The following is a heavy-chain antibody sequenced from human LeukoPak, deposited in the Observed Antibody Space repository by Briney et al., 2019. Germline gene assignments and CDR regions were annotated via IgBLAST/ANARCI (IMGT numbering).Heavy chain of an antibody. CDR2: ISFSGANT. CDR1: GFTFRDSA. Sequence: GGCLRLSCAGSGFTFRDSAMTWVRQAPGKGLEWVSLISFSGANTYYADSVKGRFTISRDSSKSSLYLQMDSPKPEDTAVYYCAKSGGTCGSDCYQDHCGQGTLVTVSS. J-gene: IGHJ4*02. D-gene: IGHD2-21*02. V-gene: IGHV3-23*01. CDR3: AKSGGTCGSDCYQDH.